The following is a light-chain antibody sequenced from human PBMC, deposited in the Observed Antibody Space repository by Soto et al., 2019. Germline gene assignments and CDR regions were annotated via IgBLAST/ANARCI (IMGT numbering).Light chain of an antibody. CDR3: KQGTHWPPWT. J-gene: IGKJ1*01. CDR2: HVS. Sequence: DVVMTQSPLSLPVTLGQLASVSCRSSQSLVYSDGNTYLNWLQQTPGRCPRRLIYHVSNRDARDTDRFSGSGSCTDFTLGITRVEAEDVGVYYCKQGTHWPPWTFGQGTKVEIK. V-gene: IGKV2-30*01. CDR1: QSLVYSDGNTY.